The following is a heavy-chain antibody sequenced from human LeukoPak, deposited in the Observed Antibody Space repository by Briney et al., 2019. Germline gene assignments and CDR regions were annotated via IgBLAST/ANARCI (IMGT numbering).Heavy chain of an antibody. D-gene: IGHD6-6*01. CDR1: GYSFTRHY. Sequence: ASVKVSCMASGYSFTRHYMHWVRQAPGQGLEWMGIINPSGGSTSYAQKFQGRVTMTRDMSTSTVYMELSSLRSEDTAVYYCARSQHQWYSSSRWEGFDPWGQGTLVTVSS. CDR3: ARSQHQWYSSSRWEGFDP. CDR2: INPSGGST. V-gene: IGHV1-46*01. J-gene: IGHJ5*02.